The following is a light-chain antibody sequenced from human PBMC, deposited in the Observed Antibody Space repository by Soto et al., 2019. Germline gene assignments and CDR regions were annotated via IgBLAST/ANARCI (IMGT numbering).Light chain of an antibody. J-gene: IGKJ4*01. Sequence: EILLTQSPGTLSLSPWDRATLSCRASQSLSNSFLARYQQKPGQTPRLLISGASIRATDIPDRFSGSGSGTDFTLTISRLEHEDFAVYFCQQYGRLPLSFGGGTKVEIK. CDR2: GAS. V-gene: IGKV3-20*01. CDR1: QSLSNSF. CDR3: QQYGRLPLS.